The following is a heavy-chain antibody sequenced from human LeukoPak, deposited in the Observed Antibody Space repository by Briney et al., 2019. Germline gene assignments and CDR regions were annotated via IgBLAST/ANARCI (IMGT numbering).Heavy chain of an antibody. CDR2: IYTSGST. Sequence: PSETLSLTCTVSGGSISSGSYYWSWIRQPAGKGLEWIGRIYTSGSTNYNPSLKSRVTISVDTSKNQFSLKLSSATAADTAVYYCARGGYSYGYTYWYFDLWGRGTLVTVSS. J-gene: IGHJ2*01. CDR1: GGSISSGSYY. D-gene: IGHD5-18*01. V-gene: IGHV4-61*02. CDR3: ARGGYSYGYTYWYFDL.